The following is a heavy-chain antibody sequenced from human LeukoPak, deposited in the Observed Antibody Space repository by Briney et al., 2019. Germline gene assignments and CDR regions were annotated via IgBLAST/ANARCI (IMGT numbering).Heavy chain of an antibody. Sequence: PSETLSLTCTVSSGSINSYYWGWVRQPAGRGLEWIGRIYTTGNTNYNPSLKSRLTMSVDTPKRQFALNLRSVTAADTAIYYCARHGYTASHYFLDYWSQGTLVTVSS. CDR1: SGSINSYY. V-gene: IGHV4-4*07. J-gene: IGHJ4*02. CDR3: ARHGYTASHYFLDY. CDR2: IYTTGNT. D-gene: IGHD3-16*01.